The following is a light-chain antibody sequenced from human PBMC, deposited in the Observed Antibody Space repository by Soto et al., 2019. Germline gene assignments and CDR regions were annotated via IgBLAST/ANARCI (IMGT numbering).Light chain of an antibody. V-gene: IGKV1-5*01. J-gene: IGKJ4*01. CDR2: DAS. Sequence: DIQMTQSPSTLSASVGDRVTMTCRASQSIRSWLAWYQQKPGKAPKLLIYDASSLESGVPSRFSGRRSGTEFTLTISSLQPDDFGTYYCQQYESYSPLTFGGGT. CDR3: QQYESYSPLT. CDR1: QSIRSW.